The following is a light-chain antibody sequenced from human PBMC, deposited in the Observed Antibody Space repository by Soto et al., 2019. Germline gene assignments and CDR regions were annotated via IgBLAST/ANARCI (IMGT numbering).Light chain of an antibody. CDR1: QSVSSN. CDR3: QQGNDWSWT. J-gene: IGKJ1*01. V-gene: IGKV3-15*01. Sequence: EIVMTQSPATLSVSPGERATLSCRASQSVSSNLGWYQQKPGQAPRLLIYDASTRATGIPARFSGSGSGAEFTLPISSLQSEDFAVYYCQQGNDWSWTFGQGTKVEIK. CDR2: DAS.